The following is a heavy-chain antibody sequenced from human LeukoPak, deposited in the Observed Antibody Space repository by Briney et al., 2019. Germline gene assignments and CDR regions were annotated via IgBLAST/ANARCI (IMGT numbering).Heavy chain of an antibody. D-gene: IGHD3-22*01. V-gene: IGHV3-7*01. CDR3: ARDESSGSTYYFDY. J-gene: IGHJ4*02. CDR2: IKQDGSEK. Sequence: GGSLRLSCAASGFTFSSYWMSWVRQAPGKGLECVANIKQDGSEKYYVDSVKGRFTISRDNAQNSLYLQMNSLRAEDTAVYYCARDESSGSTYYFDYWGQGTLVTVSS. CDR1: GFTFSSYW.